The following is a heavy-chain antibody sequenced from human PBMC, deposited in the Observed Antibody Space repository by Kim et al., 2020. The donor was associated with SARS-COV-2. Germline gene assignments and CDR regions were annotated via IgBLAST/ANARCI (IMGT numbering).Heavy chain of an antibody. V-gene: IGHV3-73*01. CDR2: IRSKTNSYAT. Sequence: GGSLRLSCAASGFTFSGSTMHWVRQASGKGLEWVGRIRSKTNSYATTYAASVKGRFTISRDDSKNTAYLQMSSLKTEDTAVYYCTRPYLFSSNWNNFDSWGQGTLVTVSS. J-gene: IGHJ4*02. CDR1: GFTFSGST. CDR3: TRPYLFSSNWNNFDS. D-gene: IGHD1-20*01.